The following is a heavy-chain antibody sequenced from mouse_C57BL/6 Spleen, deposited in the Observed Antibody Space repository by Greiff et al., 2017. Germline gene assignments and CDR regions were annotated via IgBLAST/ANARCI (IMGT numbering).Heavy chain of an antibody. CDR3: ARSPYYYGSSYGYAMDY. CDR2: IRNKANGYTT. J-gene: IGHJ4*01. D-gene: IGHD1-1*01. V-gene: IGHV7-3*01. CDR1: GFTFTDYY. Sequence: EVMLVESGGGLVQPGGSLSLSCAASGFTFTDYYMSWVRQPPGKALEWLGFIRNKANGYTTEYSASVKGRFTISRDNSQSILYLQMNALRAEDSATYYCARSPYYYGSSYGYAMDYWGQGTSVTVSS.